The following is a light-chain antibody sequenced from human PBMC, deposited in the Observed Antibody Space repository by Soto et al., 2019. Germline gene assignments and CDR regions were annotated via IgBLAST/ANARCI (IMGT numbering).Light chain of an antibody. Sequence: QSALTQPASVSGSPGQSITISCTGTSSDVGAYNYVSWYQQHPGKAPKLMIYEVSNRPSGVSDRFSGSRSGNTASLTISGLQAEDESDYYCATWDDSVYVFGTGTKLTVL. CDR2: EVS. CDR3: ATWDDSVYV. CDR1: SSDVGAYNY. V-gene: IGLV2-14*01. J-gene: IGLJ1*01.